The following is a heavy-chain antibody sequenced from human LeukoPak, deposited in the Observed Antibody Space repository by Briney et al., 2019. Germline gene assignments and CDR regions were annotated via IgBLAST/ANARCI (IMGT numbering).Heavy chain of an antibody. Sequence: GGSLRLSCAASGFTFSSYSMNWVRQAPGKGLEWVSSISSSSSYIYYADSVKGRFTISRDNAKNSLHLQMNSLRAEDTAVYYCARPLTGEYYYYYYMDVWGKGTTVTVSS. CDR2: ISSSSSYI. D-gene: IGHD7-27*01. CDR1: GFTFSSYS. J-gene: IGHJ6*03. V-gene: IGHV3-21*01. CDR3: ARPLTGEYYYYYYMDV.